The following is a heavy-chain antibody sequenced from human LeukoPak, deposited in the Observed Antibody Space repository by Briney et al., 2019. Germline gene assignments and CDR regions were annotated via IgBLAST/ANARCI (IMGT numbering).Heavy chain of an antibody. V-gene: IGHV3-23*01. CDR1: GFTFSSYS. D-gene: IGHD6-19*01. Sequence: GGSLRLSCAASGFTFSSYSMSWVRQTPGKGLEWVSAITASGGNSYYTDSVKGRFTISRDISKSTLYLQLNSLRAEDTAVYYCAKARRYTSDLDYWGQGTLVTVSS. CDR2: ITASGGNS. CDR3: AKARRYTSDLDY. J-gene: IGHJ4*02.